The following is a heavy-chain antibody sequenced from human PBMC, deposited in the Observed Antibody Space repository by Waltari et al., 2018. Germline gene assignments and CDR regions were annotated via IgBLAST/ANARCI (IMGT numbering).Heavy chain of an antibody. D-gene: IGHD3-3*01. CDR3: ARDGSSWDGVVPDFDY. J-gene: IGHJ4*02. CDR2: PILGIA. Sequence: PILGIANYAQKFQGRVTITADESTSTAYMELSSLRSEDTAVYYCARDGSSWDGVVPDFDYWGQGTLVTVSS. V-gene: IGHV1-69*04.